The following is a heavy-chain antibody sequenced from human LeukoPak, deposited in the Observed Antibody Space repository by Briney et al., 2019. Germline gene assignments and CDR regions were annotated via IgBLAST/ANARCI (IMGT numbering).Heavy chain of an antibody. D-gene: IGHD5-18*01. CDR2: INPNSGGT. CDR3: ARVGGYSYGYTFDY. J-gene: IGHJ4*02. Sequence: ASVKVSCKASGYTFTGHYMHWVRQAPGQGLEWMGWINPNSGGTNYAQKFQGRVTMTRDTSISTAYMELSRLRSDDTAVYYCARVGGYSYGYTFDYWGQGTLVTVSS. V-gene: IGHV1-2*02. CDR1: GYTFTGHY.